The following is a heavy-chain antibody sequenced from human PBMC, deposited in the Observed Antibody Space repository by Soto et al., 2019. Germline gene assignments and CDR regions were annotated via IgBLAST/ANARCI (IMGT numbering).Heavy chain of an antibody. CDR3: ARPHGDYSSPWYFHV. J-gene: IGHJ2*01. Sequence: QEQLVQSGPEVKKPGSSVRVSCEASGGNFNTYTISWVRQAPGQGLEWLGGIIPVINTAYYAESFQDRVTITADDPTSTVYLELNNLRFDDTSVYYCARPHGDYSSPWYFHVWGRGTPVTVSS. D-gene: IGHD2-21*01. CDR2: IIPVINTA. CDR1: GGNFNTYT. V-gene: IGHV1-69*01.